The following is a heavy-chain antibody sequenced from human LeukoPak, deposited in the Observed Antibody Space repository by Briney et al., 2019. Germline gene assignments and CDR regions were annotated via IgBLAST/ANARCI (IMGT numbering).Heavy chain of an antibody. V-gene: IGHV4-34*01. CDR1: GASFSGYY. CDR2: INHSGST. CDR3: ARGRGGGWYHFPPDY. Sequence: SETLSLTCAVYGASFSGYYWSWIRQPPGKGLEWIGEINHSGSTNYNPSLKSRVTISVDTSKNQFSLKLSSVTAADTAVYYCARGRGGGWYHFPPDYWGQGTLVTVSS. D-gene: IGHD6-19*01. J-gene: IGHJ4*02.